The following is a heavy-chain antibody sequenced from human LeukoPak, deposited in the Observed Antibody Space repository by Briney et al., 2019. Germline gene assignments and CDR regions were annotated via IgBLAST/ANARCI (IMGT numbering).Heavy chain of an antibody. CDR1: GGSISSSSYY. CDR2: IYYSGST. D-gene: IGHD3-22*01. CDR3: ARPRRYYDSSGYYFDY. J-gene: IGHJ4*02. V-gene: IGHV4-39*01. Sequence: PSETLSLTCTVSGGSISSSSYYWGWIRQPPGKGLEWIGSIYYSGSTYYNPSLKSRVTISVDTSKNQFSLKLSSVPAADTAVYYCARPRRYYDSSGYYFDYWGQGTLVTVSS.